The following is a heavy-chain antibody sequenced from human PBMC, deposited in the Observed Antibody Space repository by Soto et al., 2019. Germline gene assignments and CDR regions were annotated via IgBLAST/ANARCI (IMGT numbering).Heavy chain of an antibody. V-gene: IGHV3-48*01. CDR1: GFSFSNHN. Sequence: EVQLVESGGGLVQPGGSLRLSCAASGFSFSNHNINWVRQAPGKGLEWISYISTSGSSIYYADSVKGRFTISRDNAKNSLYLQMNSLRAEDTAVYYCARSGNYRLDCWGQGTLVTVSS. CDR3: ARSGNYRLDC. D-gene: IGHD1-26*01. J-gene: IGHJ4*02. CDR2: ISTSGSSI.